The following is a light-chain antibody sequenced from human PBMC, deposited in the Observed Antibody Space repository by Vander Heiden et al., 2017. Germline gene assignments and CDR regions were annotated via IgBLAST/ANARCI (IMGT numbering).Light chain of an antibody. CDR2: KAS. Sequence: IQMTQSPSTLSASAGGGVTLTFPATQTISTWVAWYQQKPGQAPKLLIYKASSLESGVPERFRGSGSGTEFTLTITSLQPDDVANYYCQQYDSSYVTFGQGTKLEIK. CDR1: QTISTW. CDR3: QQYDSSYVT. J-gene: IGKJ2*01. V-gene: IGKV1-5*03.